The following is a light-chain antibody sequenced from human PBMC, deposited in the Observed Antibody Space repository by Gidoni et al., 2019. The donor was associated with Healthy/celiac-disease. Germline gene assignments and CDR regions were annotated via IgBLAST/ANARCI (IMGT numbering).Light chain of an antibody. CDR3: QAWDSSTVV. CDR1: KLGDKY. CDR2: QDS. J-gene: IGLJ2*01. V-gene: IGLV3-1*01. Sequence: SYELTQPPSVSVPPGQTASITCPGDKLGDKYACWYQQKPGQSPVLVIYQDSKRPSGIPERFSGSNSGNTATLTISGTQAMDEDDYYCQAWDSSTVVFGGGTKLTVL.